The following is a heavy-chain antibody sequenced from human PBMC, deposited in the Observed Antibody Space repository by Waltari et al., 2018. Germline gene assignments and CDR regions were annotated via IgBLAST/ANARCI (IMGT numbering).Heavy chain of an antibody. Sequence: EVQLLESGGGLVQPGGSLRLSCAASGFTFSSYAMSWVRQAQGQGLEWVSAISGSGGSTYYADSVKGRFTISRDNSKNTLYLQMNSLRAEDTAVYYCAKSRLLAAAGTVLEWYFDYWGQGTLVTVSS. CDR1: GFTFSSYA. D-gene: IGHD6-13*01. CDR3: AKSRLLAAAGTVLEWYFDY. J-gene: IGHJ4*02. V-gene: IGHV3-23*01. CDR2: ISGSGGST.